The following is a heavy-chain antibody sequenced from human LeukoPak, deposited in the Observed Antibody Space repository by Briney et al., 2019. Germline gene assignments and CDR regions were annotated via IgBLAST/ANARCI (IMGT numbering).Heavy chain of an antibody. V-gene: IGHV3-21*04. D-gene: IGHD2-2*01. J-gene: IGHJ4*02. CDR1: GFTFSTST. CDR3: AKDPRVVVVPAAASGY. Sequence: GGSLRLSCAASGFTFSTSTMEWVRQAPGKGLEWVSSISGDSSHIYYADSVAGRFTISRDNAKNSLYLQLSSLRAEDTAVYYCAKDPRVVVVPAAASGYWGQGTLVTVSS. CDR2: ISGDSSHI.